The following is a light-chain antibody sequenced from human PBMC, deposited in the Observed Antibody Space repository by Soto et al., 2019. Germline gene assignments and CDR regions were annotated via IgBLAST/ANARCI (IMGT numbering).Light chain of an antibody. V-gene: IGLV1-40*01. J-gene: IGLJ2*01. CDR1: SSNIGAGYD. CDR3: QSYDSSLSLVV. CDR2: GNS. Sequence: QSVLTQPPSVSGAPGQRVTISCTGSSSNIGAGYDVHWYQQLPGTAPKLLIYGNSNRPSGVPDRFSGSKSGTSASLAITGLQAEDEADYYCQSYDSSLSLVVFGGWTKLTVL.